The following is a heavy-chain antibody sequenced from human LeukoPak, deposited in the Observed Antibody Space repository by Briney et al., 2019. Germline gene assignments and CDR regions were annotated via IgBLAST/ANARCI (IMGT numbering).Heavy chain of an antibody. V-gene: IGHV4-59*01. CDR3: AKDPVGIVVVPAAMGMATDWFDP. CDR2: IYYSGST. CDR1: GGSSSSYY. Sequence: SETLSLTCTVSGGSSSSYYWSWIRQPPGKGLEWIGYIYYSGSTNYNPSLKSRVTISVDTSKNQFSLRLSSVSTADTAVYYCAKDPVGIVVVPAAMGMATDWFDPWGQGTLVTVSS. J-gene: IGHJ5*02. D-gene: IGHD2-2*03.